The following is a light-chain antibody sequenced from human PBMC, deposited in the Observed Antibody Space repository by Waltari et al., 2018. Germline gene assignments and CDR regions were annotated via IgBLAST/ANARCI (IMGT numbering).Light chain of an antibody. V-gene: IGKV2D-29*01. CDR1: QSLLLTDGRTF. CDR3: MQSLQLSMWT. Sequence: VRTQTPLPLSLTPDRPASSSATSPQSLLLTDGRTFLYWFLQKPGQPPQLLIYEVSKRFSGVPDRFSGSGSGTDFTLRISRVEAEDVGVYYCMQSLQLSMWTFGQGTKVEIK. J-gene: IGKJ1*01. CDR2: EVS.